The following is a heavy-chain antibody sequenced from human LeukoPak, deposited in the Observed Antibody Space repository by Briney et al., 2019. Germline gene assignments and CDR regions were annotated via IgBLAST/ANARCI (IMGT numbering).Heavy chain of an antibody. V-gene: IGHV4-39*01. Sequence: SETLSLTCTVSGGSISSSSYYWGWIRQPPGKGLEWIGSIYYSGSTYYNPSLKSRVTISVDTSKNQFSLKLSSVTAADTAVYCCARHQIDYGDLYYFDYWGQGTLVTVSS. CDR1: GGSISSSSYY. J-gene: IGHJ4*02. D-gene: IGHD4-17*01. CDR2: IYYSGST. CDR3: ARHQIDYGDLYYFDY.